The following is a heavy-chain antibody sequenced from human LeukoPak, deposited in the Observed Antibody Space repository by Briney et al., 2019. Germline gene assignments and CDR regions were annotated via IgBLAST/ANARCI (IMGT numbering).Heavy chain of an antibody. Sequence: GASVKVSCKASGYTFTSYVISWVRQAPGQGLEWIGCISAYNGNTNYAQKLQGRVTMTTDTSTSTAYMEMRSLRSDDTAVYYCAREAGDILTGYLDYWGQGTLVTVPS. CDR3: AREAGDILTGYLDY. D-gene: IGHD3-9*01. J-gene: IGHJ4*02. CDR2: ISAYNGNT. V-gene: IGHV1-18*04. CDR1: GYTFTSYV.